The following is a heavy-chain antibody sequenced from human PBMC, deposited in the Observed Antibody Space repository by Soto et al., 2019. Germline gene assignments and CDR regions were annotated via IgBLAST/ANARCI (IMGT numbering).Heavy chain of an antibody. CDR2: ISGSGGST. D-gene: IGHD6-6*01. Sequence: PGGSLRLSCAASGFTFSSYAMSWVRQAPGKGLEWVSAISGSGGSTYYADSVKGRFTISRDNSKNTLYLQMSSLRAEDTAVYYCAKRSLGGSSSGYYYYGMDVWGQGTTVTV. CDR1: GFTFSSYA. V-gene: IGHV3-23*01. J-gene: IGHJ6*02. CDR3: AKRSLGGSSSGYYYYGMDV.